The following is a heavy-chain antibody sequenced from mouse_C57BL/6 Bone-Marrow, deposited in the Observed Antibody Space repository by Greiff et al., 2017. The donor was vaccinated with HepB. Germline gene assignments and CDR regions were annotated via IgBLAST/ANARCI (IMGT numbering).Heavy chain of an antibody. CDR3: ARCRDYGSSPWYFDV. J-gene: IGHJ1*03. CDR1: GFTFSSYA. D-gene: IGHD1-1*01. Sequence: DVMLVESGGGLVKPGGSLKLSCAASGFTFSSYAMSWVRQTPEKRLEWVATISDGGSYTYYPDNVKGRFTISRDNAKNNLYLQMSHLKSEDTAMYYCARCRDYGSSPWYFDVWGTGTTVTVSS. CDR2: ISDGGSYT. V-gene: IGHV5-4*03.